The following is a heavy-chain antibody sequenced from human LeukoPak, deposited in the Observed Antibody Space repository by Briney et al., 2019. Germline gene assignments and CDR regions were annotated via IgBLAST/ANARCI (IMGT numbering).Heavy chain of an antibody. J-gene: IGHJ3*02. V-gene: IGHV3-74*01. Sequence: GGSLRLSCVASGFRFSRYWMSWVRQAPGKGLVWVSHINSDGSSTSYADSVKGRFTISRDNAKNTLYLQMNSLRAEDTAVYYCARSFDIWGQGTMVTVSS. CDR2: INSDGSST. CDR1: GFRFSRYW. CDR3: ARSFDI.